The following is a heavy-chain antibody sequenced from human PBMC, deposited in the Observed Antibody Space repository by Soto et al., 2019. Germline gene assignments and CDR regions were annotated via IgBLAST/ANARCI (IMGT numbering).Heavy chain of an antibody. CDR2: ISADGSEK. V-gene: IGHV3-7*01. CDR1: GFTFSGSW. CDR3: AKKPRLLES. Sequence: EVQLVESGGGLVQPGGSLRLSCAASGFTFSGSWMNWVRQAPGKGLEWVAYISADGSEKNHVDSVKGRFTISRDNAKNSLSLQMNSLRAEDTAVYYCAKKPRLLESWCQGTLVTVSS. J-gene: IGHJ4*02.